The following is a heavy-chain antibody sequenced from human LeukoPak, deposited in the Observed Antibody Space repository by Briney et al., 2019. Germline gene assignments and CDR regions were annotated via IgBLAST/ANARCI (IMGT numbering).Heavy chain of an antibody. CDR2: INPNSGGT. Sequence: ASVKVSCKASGYTVTSYYMHWVRQAPGQGLEWMGWINPNSGGTNYAQKFQGRVTMTRDTSISTAYMELSSLTSEDTAMYYCARRGKGLGYYMDVWGKGTTVTISS. D-gene: IGHD3-16*01. CDR1: GYTVTSYY. CDR3: ARRGKGLGYYMDV. V-gene: IGHV1-2*02. J-gene: IGHJ6*03.